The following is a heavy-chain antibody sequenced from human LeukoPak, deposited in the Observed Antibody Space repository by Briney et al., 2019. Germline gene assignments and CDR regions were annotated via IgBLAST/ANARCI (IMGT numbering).Heavy chain of an antibody. CDR1: GFTFSKAW. D-gene: IGHD5-12*01. CDR2: IKTKTDGETT. Sequence: GGSLRLSCAASGFTFSKAWMSWVRQAPGKGLEWVGRIKTKTDGETTDYAAPVKGRFTISRDDSKNTLYLQMNSLKTEDTAVYFCTGFETSGPDAFDIWGRGTMVTVSS. J-gene: IGHJ3*02. V-gene: IGHV3-15*01. CDR3: TGFETSGPDAFDI.